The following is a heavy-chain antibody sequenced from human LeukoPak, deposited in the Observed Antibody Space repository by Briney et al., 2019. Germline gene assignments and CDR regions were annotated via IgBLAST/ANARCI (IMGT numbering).Heavy chain of an antibody. D-gene: IGHD6-13*01. Sequence: PGRSLRLSCAASGFSFSNYAMHWVRQTPGEGLVWVAVISTDGRDKHYADSVKGRFTISRDNSKSTLYLQMNSQRAEDTAVYYCARDSAAAAVYYFDYWGQGTLVTVSS. J-gene: IGHJ4*02. CDR2: ISTDGRDK. V-gene: IGHV3-30*04. CDR3: ARDSAAAAVYYFDY. CDR1: GFSFSNYA.